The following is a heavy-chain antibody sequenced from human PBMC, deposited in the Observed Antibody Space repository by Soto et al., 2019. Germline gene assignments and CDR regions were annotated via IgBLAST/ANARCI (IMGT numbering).Heavy chain of an antibody. CDR1: GVSVSRDYQ. CDR2: ISYSGSP. J-gene: IGHJ1*01. CDR3: ARAWDF. Sequence: SETLSLTCTVSGVSVSRDYQWIWIRQPPGKGLEWIGHISYSGSPYYHPSLRSRLSISVDTSKNQFSLKVKSVTAADTAIYYCARAWDFWGQGTLVTVSS. D-gene: IGHD1-26*01. V-gene: IGHV4-30-4*01.